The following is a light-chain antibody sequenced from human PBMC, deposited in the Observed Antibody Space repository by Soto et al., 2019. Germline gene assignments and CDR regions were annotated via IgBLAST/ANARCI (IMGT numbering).Light chain of an antibody. CDR1: QSIRSW. CDR2: KAS. Sequence: DIQMTQSPSTLSASVGDRVTITCRASQSIRSWLAWYQQKPGTAPKLLIYKASTLQSGVPARFSGSGSGTEFTLTSSRLQPDDSATYYCQQYNDNWTFGQGTKVEIK. J-gene: IGKJ1*01. V-gene: IGKV1-5*03. CDR3: QQYNDNWT.